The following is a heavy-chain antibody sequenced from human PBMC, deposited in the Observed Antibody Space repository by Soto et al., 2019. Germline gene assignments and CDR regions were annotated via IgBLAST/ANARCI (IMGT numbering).Heavy chain of an antibody. D-gene: IGHD3-22*01. Sequence: SETLSLTCSVSGGSISTSSTYYWGWMRQPPGKRLKWIASLFYSGKSFYNQSLKSQVTMTVDTSNNQLSLKLSSVTAADTAVYYCARQASGYYYGWFDPWGQG. CDR3: ARQASGYYYGWFDP. V-gene: IGHV4-39*01. CDR1: GGSISTSSTYY. J-gene: IGHJ5*02. CDR2: LFYSGKS.